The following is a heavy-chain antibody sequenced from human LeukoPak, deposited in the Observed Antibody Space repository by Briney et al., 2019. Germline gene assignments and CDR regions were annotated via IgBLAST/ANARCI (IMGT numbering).Heavy chain of an antibody. V-gene: IGHV4-59*01. CDR3: ARDRGNSGAAYFDY. CDR1: GGSISSYY. J-gene: IGHJ4*02. CDR2: ISYSWST. Sequence: PSETLSLTCTVSGGSISSYYWSWIRQPPGKGLEWIGYISYSWSTNYNPSLKSRVTISVDTSKNQFSLKLRSVTAADTAVYYCARDRGNSGAAYFDYWGQGTLVTVSS. D-gene: IGHD4-23*01.